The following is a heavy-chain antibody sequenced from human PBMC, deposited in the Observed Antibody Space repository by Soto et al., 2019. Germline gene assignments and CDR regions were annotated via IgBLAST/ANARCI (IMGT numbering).Heavy chain of an antibody. V-gene: IGHV1-2*02. J-gene: IGHJ4*02. D-gene: IGHD3-22*01. CDR1: GYTFKNYY. Sequence: ASVKVSCKASGYTFKNYYIHWVRQAPGKGLEWMGWINPTTGDTKFIQKFQGRVTVTRDTSVNTAYLELPSLTSDDTAVYYCAKLSDYYDSSEIACWGQGTLVTVSS. CDR3: AKLSDYYDSSEIAC. CDR2: INPTTGDT.